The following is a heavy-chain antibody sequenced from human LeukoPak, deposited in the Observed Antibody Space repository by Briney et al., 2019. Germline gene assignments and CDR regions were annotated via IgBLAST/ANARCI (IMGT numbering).Heavy chain of an antibody. D-gene: IGHD3-10*01. CDR1: GGSFSGYY. V-gene: IGHV4-34*01. CDR2: INHSGST. J-gene: IGHJ4*02. CDR3: ARQKYGFGELLYFDY. Sequence: SETLSLTCAVYGGSFSGYYWSWIRQPPGKGLEWIGEINHSGSTNYNPSLKSRVTISVDTSKNQFSLKLSSVTAADTAVYYCARQKYGFGELLYFDYWGQGTLVTVSS.